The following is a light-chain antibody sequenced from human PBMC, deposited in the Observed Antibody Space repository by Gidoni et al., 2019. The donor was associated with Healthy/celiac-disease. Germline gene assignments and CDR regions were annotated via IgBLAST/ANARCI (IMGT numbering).Light chain of an antibody. Sequence: EIVLTQSQLPLPVTPGAPASISCRSSQSLLHSNGYNYLDWYLQKPGQSPQLLIYLGSNRASGVPDRFSGSGSGTDFTLKISRVEAEDVGVYYCMQALQTPPWITFGQGTRLEIK. CDR2: LGS. V-gene: IGKV2-28*01. CDR1: QSLLHSNGYNY. J-gene: IGKJ5*01. CDR3: MQALQTPPWIT.